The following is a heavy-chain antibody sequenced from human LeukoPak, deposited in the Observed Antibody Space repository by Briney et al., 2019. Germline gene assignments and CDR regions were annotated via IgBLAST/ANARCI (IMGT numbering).Heavy chain of an antibody. CDR2: IRGKAYGGTT. CDR3: VRDKDWSYDY. V-gene: IGHV3-49*04. Sequence: GGSLGHSCTASGFTLVDYGVGWVRQAPGRGLQWVGFIRGKAYGGTTEYAASVKGRFSISRDDSNTIAYLHMNSLKTEDTAVYYCVRDKDWSYDYWGQGTLVTVSS. D-gene: IGHD3-9*01. J-gene: IGHJ4*02. CDR1: GFTLVDYG.